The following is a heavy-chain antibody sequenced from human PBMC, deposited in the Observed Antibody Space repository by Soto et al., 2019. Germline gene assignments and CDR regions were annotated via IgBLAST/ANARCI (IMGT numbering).Heavy chain of an antibody. J-gene: IGHJ4*02. CDR1: GFTFTSYA. CDR3: AADPDVQTTGFDY. Sequence: APVKVSCKASGFTFTSYAMQWVRQARGQRLEWIGWIVVGSGNTNYAQKFQERVTITRDMSTSTAYMELSSLRSEDTAVYYCAADPDVQTTGFDYLRQGTLVTVSS. CDR2: IVVGSGNT. V-gene: IGHV1-58*02. D-gene: IGHD4-4*01.